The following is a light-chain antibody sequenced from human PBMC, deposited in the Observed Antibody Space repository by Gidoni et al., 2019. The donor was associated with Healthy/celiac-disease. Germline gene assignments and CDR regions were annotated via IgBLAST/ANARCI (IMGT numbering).Light chain of an antibody. V-gene: IGLV1-44*01. Sequence: QSVLTQPPSASGTPGQRVTISCSGSSSNIGSNTVNWYQQLPGTAPKHLIYRNNQRPSGVPDRFSGSKSGTSASLAISGLQSEDEADYYCAAWDDSLNGYVVFGGGTKLTVL. CDR1: SSNIGSNT. CDR2: RNN. J-gene: IGLJ2*01. CDR3: AAWDDSLNGYVV.